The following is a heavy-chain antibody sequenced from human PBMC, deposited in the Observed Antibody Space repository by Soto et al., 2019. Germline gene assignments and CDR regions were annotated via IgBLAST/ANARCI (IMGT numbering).Heavy chain of an antibody. CDR1: GYTFTSYA. D-gene: IGHD3-10*01. CDR3: ASVPFITRFPDY. Sequence: QVQLVQSGAEVKKPGASVKGSCKASGYTFTSYAMHWVRQAPGQRLEWMGWINAGNGNTKYSQKIPGRVTITRDTSASTGSVELSPLRSEDTPVYSSASVPFITRFPDYLGQETLVTLSS. V-gene: IGHV1-3*01. J-gene: IGHJ4*02. CDR2: INAGNGNT.